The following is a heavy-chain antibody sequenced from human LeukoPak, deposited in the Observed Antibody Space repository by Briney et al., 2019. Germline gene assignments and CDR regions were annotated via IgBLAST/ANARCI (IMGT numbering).Heavy chain of an antibody. D-gene: IGHD6-13*01. V-gene: IGHV3-13*01. J-gene: IGHJ4*02. Sequence: GGSLRLSYTASGFTFSTYDMHWVRQGSGEDLEWVGVINTAGNTNYGNSVKGRFTISRENAKNSLFLQMNSLRAGDTAVYYCVRRSLGSSWHFDSWGQGTLVTVSS. CDR2: INTAGNT. CDR3: VRRSLGSSWHFDS. CDR1: GFTFSTYD.